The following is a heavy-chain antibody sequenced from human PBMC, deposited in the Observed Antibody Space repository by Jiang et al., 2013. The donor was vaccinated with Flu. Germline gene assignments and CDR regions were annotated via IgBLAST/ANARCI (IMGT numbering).Heavy chain of an antibody. CDR1: GYTFTSYA. D-gene: IGHD3-10*01. V-gene: IGHV7-4-1*02. Sequence: QSGSELKKPGASVKVSCKASGYTFTSYAMNWVRQAPGQGLEWMGYINTYSEKPTYAPGLTGRFVFSVDTSVRTTYLQITGLKTEDTAVYYCARDGTGATFYFDYWGQGSLVTVSS. J-gene: IGHJ4*02. CDR2: INTYSEKP. CDR3: ARDGTGATFYFDY.